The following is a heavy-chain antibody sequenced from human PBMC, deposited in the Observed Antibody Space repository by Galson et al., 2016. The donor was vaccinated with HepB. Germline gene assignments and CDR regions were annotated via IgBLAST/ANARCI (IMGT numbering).Heavy chain of an antibody. Sequence: SLRLSCAASGFTFSTYGMHWVRQAPGKGLGWVAVISLDGSKKYYADSVEGRFTISRDNSKNTLYLQMISLRAKDTAVYYCAKVFREYSYGYSGWYFDLWGRGTLVTVSS. J-gene: IGHJ2*01. D-gene: IGHD5-18*01. V-gene: IGHV3-30*18. CDR2: ISLDGSKK. CDR1: GFTFSTYG. CDR3: AKVFREYSYGYSGWYFDL.